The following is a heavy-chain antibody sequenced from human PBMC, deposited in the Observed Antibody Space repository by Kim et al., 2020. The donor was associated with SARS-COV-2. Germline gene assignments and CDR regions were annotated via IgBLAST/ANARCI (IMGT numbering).Heavy chain of an antibody. CDR3: AGPGYYDSSGYTPQEI. D-gene: IGHD3-22*01. V-gene: IGHV3-11*04. J-gene: IGHJ4*02. Sequence: SVKGRFTISRDNAKNSLYLQMNSLRAEDAAVYYCAGPGYYDSSGYTPQEIWGQGTLVTVSS.